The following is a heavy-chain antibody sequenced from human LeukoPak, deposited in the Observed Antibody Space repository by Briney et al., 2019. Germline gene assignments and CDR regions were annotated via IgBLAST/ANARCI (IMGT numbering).Heavy chain of an antibody. D-gene: IGHD3-3*01. Sequence: PSETLSLTCTVSGGSISSSSYYWGWIRQPPGKGLEWIGNIYYSGSTYYNPSLQSRLTISVDTSKNHFSLRLTSLTAADTAVYYCARRSGSKESGSSRRYFDHWGQGMLVTVSS. J-gene: IGHJ4*02. V-gene: IGHV4-39*02. CDR1: GGSISSSSYY. CDR2: IYYSGST. CDR3: ARRSGSKESGSSRRYFDH.